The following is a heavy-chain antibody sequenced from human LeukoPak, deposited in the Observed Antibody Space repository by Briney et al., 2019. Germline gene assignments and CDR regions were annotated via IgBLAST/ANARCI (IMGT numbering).Heavy chain of an antibody. CDR2: IYYSGST. Sequence: SETLSLTCTVSGGSISSSSYYWGWIRQPPGKGLEWIGSIYYSGSTYYNPSPKSRVTISVDTSKNQFSLKLSSVTAADTAVYYCARDVAAAGTGYWGQGTLVTVSS. D-gene: IGHD6-13*01. V-gene: IGHV4-39*07. J-gene: IGHJ4*02. CDR3: ARDVAAAGTGY. CDR1: GGSISSSSYY.